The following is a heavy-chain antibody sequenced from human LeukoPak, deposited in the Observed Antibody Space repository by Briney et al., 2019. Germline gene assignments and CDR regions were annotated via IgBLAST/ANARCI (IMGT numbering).Heavy chain of an antibody. CDR2: ITGSGDTT. CDR1: GFIFRNYA. D-gene: IGHD3-9*01. CDR3: AKWVDYDILTGYYVSDF. Sequence: GGSLRLSCAASGFIFRNYAMSWVRQAPGKGLEWVSAITGSGDTTYYADSVKGRFTISRDNSKNTLYVEMNTLRAEDTAVYYCAKWVDYDILTGYYVSDFWGQGTLVTVSS. J-gene: IGHJ4*02. V-gene: IGHV3-23*01.